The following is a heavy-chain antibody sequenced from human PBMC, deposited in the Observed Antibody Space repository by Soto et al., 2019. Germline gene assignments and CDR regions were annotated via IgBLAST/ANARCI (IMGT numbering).Heavy chain of an antibody. J-gene: IGHJ3*01. D-gene: IGHD4-17*01. CDR2: ISTSGEYI. CDR1: GFTVGNYS. CDR3: ARPLNDFGDYTDAFDV. Sequence: EVQLVESGGGLVKPGGSLRLSCAASGFTVGNYSMNWVRQAPGKWLEWVSSISTSGEYIYYADSVKGRATISRDNAKNSLYLQMNSLRAEDTAVYYCARPLNDFGDYTDAFDVWGQGTLVTVSS. V-gene: IGHV3-21*01.